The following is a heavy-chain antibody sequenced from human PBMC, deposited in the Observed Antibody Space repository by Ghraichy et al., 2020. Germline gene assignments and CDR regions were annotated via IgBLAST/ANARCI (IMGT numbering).Heavy chain of an antibody. CDR1: GFTFSTYW. D-gene: IGHD1-14*01. CDR2: IKQDGSDK. CDR3: ARDDTYRLDH. J-gene: IGHJ4*02. Sequence: GESLNISCVASGFTFSTYWMTWVRQAPGKGLEWVANIKQDGSDKNHVDSVKGRFTISRDNAKNSLYLQMNSLRVEDTAVYYCARDDTYRLDHWGQGALVTGSA. V-gene: IGHV3-7*03.